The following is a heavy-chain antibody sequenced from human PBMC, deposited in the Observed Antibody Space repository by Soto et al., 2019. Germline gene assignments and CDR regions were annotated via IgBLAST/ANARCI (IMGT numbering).Heavy chain of an antibody. V-gene: IGHV4-31*03. Sequence: PSETLSLTCTVSGGSISSGGYYWSWIRQHPGKGLEWIGYIYYSGSTYYNPSLKSRVTISVDTSKNQFSLKLSSVTAADTAVYYCARDRITIFVVVPFDYWGQGTLVTVSS. CDR2: IYYSGST. J-gene: IGHJ4*02. CDR1: GGSISSGGYY. CDR3: ARDRITIFVVVPFDY. D-gene: IGHD3-3*01.